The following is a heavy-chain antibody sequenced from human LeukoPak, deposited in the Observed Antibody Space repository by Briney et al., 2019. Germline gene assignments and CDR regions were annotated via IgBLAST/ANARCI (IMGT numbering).Heavy chain of an antibody. CDR1: GGSISSYY. D-gene: IGHD1-26*01. CDR2: IYYRGST. J-gene: IGHJ5*02. Sequence: PSETLSLTCTVSGGSISSYYWSWIRQPPGKGLEWIGYIYYRGSTNYNPSLKSRLTMSVDTSKNQFSLKLSSVSAEDTAVYYCAKDLGDYSGTYYNSFDPWGQGTLVTVSS. CDR3: AKDLGDYSGTYYNSFDP. V-gene: IGHV4-59*01.